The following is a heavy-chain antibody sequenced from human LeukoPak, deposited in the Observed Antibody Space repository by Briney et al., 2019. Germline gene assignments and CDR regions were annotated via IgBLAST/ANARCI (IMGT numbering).Heavy chain of an antibody. V-gene: IGHV4-34*01. Sequence: SETLSLTCAVYGGSFSGYYWSWIRQPPGKGLEWIGSIYYSGSTYYNPSLKSRVTISVDTSKNQFSLKLSSVTAADTAVYYCARVQWLVLHYFDYWGQGTLVTVSS. CDR3: ARVQWLVLHYFDY. D-gene: IGHD6-19*01. CDR2: IYYSGST. CDR1: GGSFSGYY. J-gene: IGHJ4*02.